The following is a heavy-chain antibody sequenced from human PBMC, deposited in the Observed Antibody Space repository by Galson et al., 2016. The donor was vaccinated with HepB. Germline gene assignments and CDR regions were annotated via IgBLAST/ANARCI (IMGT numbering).Heavy chain of an antibody. V-gene: IGHV3-7*03. CDR3: AKEADYSFPHFDH. J-gene: IGHJ4*02. CDR1: GFSFSGLW. CDR2: IKQDGSEQ. D-gene: IGHD4-11*01. Sequence: SLRLSCAASGFSFSGLWMNWVRQTPGKGLEWVAIIKQDGSEQKYVDSVKGRFTISRDNSKNSLYLQMNSLRTEDTALYYCAKEADYSFPHFDHWGQGTLVTVSS.